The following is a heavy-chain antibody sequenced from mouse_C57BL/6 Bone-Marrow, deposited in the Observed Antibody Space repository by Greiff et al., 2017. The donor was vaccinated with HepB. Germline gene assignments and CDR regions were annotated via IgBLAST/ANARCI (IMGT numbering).Heavy chain of an antibody. CDR2: ISNGGGST. J-gene: IGHJ1*03. D-gene: IGHD2-1*01. CDR1: GFTFSDYY. V-gene: IGHV5-12*01. CDR3: ARPLPPYWYFDV. Sequence: EVMLVESGGGLVQPGGSLKLSCAASGFTFSDYYMYWVRQTPEKRLEWVAYISNGGGSTYYPDTVKGRFTISRDNAKNTLYLQMSRLKSEDTAMYYCARPLPPYWYFDVWGTGTTVTVSS.